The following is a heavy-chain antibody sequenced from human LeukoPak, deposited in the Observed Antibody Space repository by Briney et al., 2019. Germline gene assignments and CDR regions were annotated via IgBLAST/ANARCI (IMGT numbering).Heavy chain of an antibody. Sequence: PSETLSLTCTVSGGSISSYYWSWIRQPPGKGLEWIGYIYYSGSTNYNPSLKCRVTISVDTSKNQFSLKLSSVTAADTAVYYCARGGEWELSFDPWGQGTLVTVSS. V-gene: IGHV4-59*01. CDR1: GGSISSYY. CDR2: IYYSGST. CDR3: ARGGEWELSFDP. J-gene: IGHJ5*02. D-gene: IGHD1-26*01.